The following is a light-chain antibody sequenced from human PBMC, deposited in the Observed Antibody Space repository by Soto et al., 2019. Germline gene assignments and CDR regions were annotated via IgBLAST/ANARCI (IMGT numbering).Light chain of an antibody. J-gene: IGKJ1*01. CDR3: QHYGSSPPWA. V-gene: IGKV3-20*01. CDR1: QSIGSGF. Sequence: VLTQSPGTLSLSPGERATLSCRASQSIGSGFLNWYQQKPGQAPRLLIYSASTRATGIPDRFSGSGSGTDFTLTISRLEPEDFAVYYCQHYGSSPPWAFGQGTKV. CDR2: SAS.